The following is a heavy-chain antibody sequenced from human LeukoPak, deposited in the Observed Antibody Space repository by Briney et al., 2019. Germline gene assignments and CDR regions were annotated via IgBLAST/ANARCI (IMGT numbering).Heavy chain of an antibody. V-gene: IGHV3-21*01. Sequence: GGSLRLSCAASGFTFSSYSMNWVRQAPGKGLEWVSSISSSSSYIYYADSVKGRFTISRDNAKNSLYLQMNSLRAEDTAVYYCARDGGPDSSGYYGDPVGYWGQGTLVTVSS. J-gene: IGHJ4*02. CDR3: ARDGGPDSSGYYGDPVGY. CDR1: GFTFSSYS. D-gene: IGHD3-22*01. CDR2: ISSSSSYI.